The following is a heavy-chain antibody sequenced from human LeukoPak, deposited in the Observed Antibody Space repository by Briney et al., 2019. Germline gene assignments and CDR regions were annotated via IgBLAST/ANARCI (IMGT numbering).Heavy chain of an antibody. CDR2: ISGSGGST. Sequence: GGSLRLSCAASGFTFSSYAMSWVRQAPGKGLEWVSAISGSGGSTYYADSVKGRFTISRDNSKNTLYLRMNSLRAEDTAVYYCAKQSADWYNTDAFDIWGQGTMVTVSS. V-gene: IGHV3-23*01. J-gene: IGHJ3*02. CDR3: AKQSADWYNTDAFDI. D-gene: IGHD1/OR15-1a*01. CDR1: GFTFSSYA.